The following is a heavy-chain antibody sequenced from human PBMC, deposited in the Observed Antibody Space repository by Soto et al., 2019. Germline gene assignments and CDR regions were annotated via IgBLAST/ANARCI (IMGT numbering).Heavy chain of an antibody. J-gene: IGHJ6*02. CDR1: GGSFSGYY. V-gene: IGHV4-34*01. D-gene: IGHD2-15*01. Sequence: SETLSLTCAVYGGSFSGYYWSWIRQPPGKGLEWIGEINHSGSTNYNPSLKSRVTISVDTSKNQFSLKLSSVTAADTAVYYCARDRRGYCSGGSYYSGYYYGMDVWGQGTTVTVSS. CDR2: INHSGST. CDR3: ARDRRGYCSGGSYYSGYYYGMDV.